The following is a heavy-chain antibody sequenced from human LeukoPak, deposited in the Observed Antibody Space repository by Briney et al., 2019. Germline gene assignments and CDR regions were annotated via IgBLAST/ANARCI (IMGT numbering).Heavy chain of an antibody. Sequence: SETLSLTCAVYGGSFSGYYWSWIRQPPGKGLEWIGEINHSGSTNYNPSLKSRVTISVDTSKNQFSLKLSSVTAADTAVYYCAKIAAAGSFRQTNFDYWGRGTLVTVSS. CDR1: GGSFSGYY. CDR2: INHSGST. J-gene: IGHJ4*02. V-gene: IGHV4-34*01. CDR3: AKIAAAGSFRQTNFDY. D-gene: IGHD6-13*01.